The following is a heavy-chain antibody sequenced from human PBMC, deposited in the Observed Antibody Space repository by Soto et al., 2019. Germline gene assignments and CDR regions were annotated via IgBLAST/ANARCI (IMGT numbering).Heavy chain of an antibody. J-gene: IGHJ3*02. CDR2: IYYSGST. CDR3: ARVVAYCGGDCSGAFDI. CDR1: GGSISSGGYY. V-gene: IGHV4-31*03. D-gene: IGHD2-21*02. Sequence: SETLSLTCTVPGGSISSGGYYWSWIRQHPGKGLEWIGYIYYSGSTYYNPSLKSRVTISVDTSKNQFSLKLSSVTAADTAVYYCARVVAYCGGDCSGAFDIWGQGTMVTVSS.